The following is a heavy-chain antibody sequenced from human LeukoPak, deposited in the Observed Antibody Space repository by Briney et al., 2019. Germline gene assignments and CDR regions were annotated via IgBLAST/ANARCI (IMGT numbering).Heavy chain of an antibody. V-gene: IGHV3-30*18. Sequence: PGGSLRLSCAASGFIFSSYGMHWVRPAPGKGLEWVAVISYDGKTKYYADSVKGRITIFRDNSKNTLYLQMNSLRAEDTAVYYCAKTRREGGYYYGMDVWGQGTTVTVSS. CDR1: GFIFSSYG. CDR2: ISYDGKTK. J-gene: IGHJ6*02. D-gene: IGHD1-26*01. CDR3: AKTRREGGYYYGMDV.